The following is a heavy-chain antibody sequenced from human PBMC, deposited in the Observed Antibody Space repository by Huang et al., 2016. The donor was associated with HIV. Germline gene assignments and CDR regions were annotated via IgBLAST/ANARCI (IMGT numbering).Heavy chain of an antibody. CDR1: GYGFSSYW. D-gene: IGHD5-18*01. CDR2: IYPRDSET. Sequence: EVLLVQSGAELKGPGESLKISCTASGYGFSSYWIGWVRQKPGKGLEWMGIIYPRDSETKYSPSFDGQVTISADKSTRTAYLQWESLKAPDTAIYFCARQVDGFRSHFDFWGQGTLVSVSS. CDR3: ARQVDGFRSHFDF. V-gene: IGHV5-51*01. J-gene: IGHJ4*02.